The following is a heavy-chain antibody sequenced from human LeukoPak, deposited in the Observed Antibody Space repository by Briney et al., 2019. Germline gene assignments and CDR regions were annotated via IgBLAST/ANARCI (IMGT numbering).Heavy chain of an antibody. D-gene: IGHD2-2*01. CDR3: ASDSSKSSLADP. J-gene: IGHJ5*02. CDR1: GYTFTGYY. Sequence: VASVKVSCKASGYTFTGYYMHWVRQAPGQGLEWMGWINPNSGGTNYAQQSQGRVTMTRDTSISTAYMELSRLRSEDTAVYYCASDSSKSSLADPWGQGTLVTVSS. CDR2: INPNSGGT. V-gene: IGHV1-2*02.